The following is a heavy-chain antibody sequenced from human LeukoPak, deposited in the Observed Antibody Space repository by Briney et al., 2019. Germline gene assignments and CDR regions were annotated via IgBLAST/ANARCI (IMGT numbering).Heavy chain of an antibody. V-gene: IGHV4-30-2*01. CDR1: GYSISSGGYS. CDR2: IYHSGST. D-gene: IGHD2-2*01. CDR3: ARARLDCSSTSCPYYYYMDV. Sequence: SETLSLTCTGSGYSISSGGYSWSWIRQPPGKGLEWIGYIYHSGSTYYNPSLKSRVTISVDRSKNQFSLKLSSVTAADTAVYYCARARLDCSSTSCPYYYYMDVWGKGTTVTVSS. J-gene: IGHJ6*03.